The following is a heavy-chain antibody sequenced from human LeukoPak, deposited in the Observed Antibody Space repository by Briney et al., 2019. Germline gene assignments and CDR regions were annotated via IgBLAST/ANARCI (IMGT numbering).Heavy chain of an antibody. V-gene: IGHV3-21*01. CDR1: GFTFSSYA. D-gene: IGHD3-9*01. CDR3: ARGSRSPPFEGMDV. CDR2: ISSSSSYI. Sequence: PGGSLRLSCAASGFTFSSYAMNWVRQAPGKGLEWVSSISSSSSYIYYADSVKGRFTISRDNAKNSLYLQMNSLRAEDTAVYYCARGSRSPPFEGMDVWGQGTTVTVSS. J-gene: IGHJ6*02.